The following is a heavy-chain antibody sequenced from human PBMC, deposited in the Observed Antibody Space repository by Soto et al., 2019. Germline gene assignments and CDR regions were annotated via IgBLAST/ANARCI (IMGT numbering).Heavy chain of an antibody. J-gene: IGHJ5*02. CDR3: ASQDHSRSSSGWFDP. D-gene: IGHD6-6*01. Sequence: SETLSLTCTISGDSISSSYWNWIRQPPGKGLEWIGYMYYSGSTNYNPSLKSRVTISVDTSRNQFSLKLTSVTAADTAVYYCASQDHSRSSSGWFDPWGQGTLVTVSS. CDR2: MYYSGST. CDR1: GDSISSSY. V-gene: IGHV4-59*01.